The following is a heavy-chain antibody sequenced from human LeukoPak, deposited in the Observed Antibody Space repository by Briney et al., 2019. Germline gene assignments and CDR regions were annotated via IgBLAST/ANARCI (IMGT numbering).Heavy chain of an antibody. V-gene: IGHV3-30*19. CDR2: IWYDGSNK. CDR1: GFTFSSYG. J-gene: IGHJ4*02. Sequence: GGSLRLSCAASGFTFSSYGMHWVRQAPGKGLEWVAVIWYDGSNKYYADSVKGRFTISRDNSKNTLYLQMNSLRAEDTAVYYCAGAPNGQTQYYFDYWGQGTLVTVSS. D-gene: IGHD2-8*01. CDR3: AGAPNGQTQYYFDY.